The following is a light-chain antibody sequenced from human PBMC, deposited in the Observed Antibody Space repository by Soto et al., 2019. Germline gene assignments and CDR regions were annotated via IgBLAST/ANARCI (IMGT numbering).Light chain of an antibody. J-gene: IGLJ1*01. CDR1: SSDVGGYND. CDR2: DVT. V-gene: IGLV2-11*01. Sequence: QSALTQPRSVSGSPGQSVTISCTGTSSDVGGYNDVSWYQQHPGKAPKLMIYDVTRRPSGVSDRFSGSKSGNTASLTISGLQAEDEADYYCCSYAGTYTYVFGTGTKLTVL. CDR3: CSYAGTYTYV.